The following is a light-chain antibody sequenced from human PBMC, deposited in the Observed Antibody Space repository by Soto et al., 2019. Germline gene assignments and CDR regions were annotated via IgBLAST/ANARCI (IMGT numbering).Light chain of an antibody. Sequence: LTQPASVSGSPGQSITISCTGTSSDVGGYNYVSWYQQHPGKAPKLMIYEVSNRPSGVSNRFSGSKSGNTASLTISGLQAEDEADYYCSSYTSSSTLNVVFGGGTKLTVL. V-gene: IGLV2-14*01. J-gene: IGLJ2*01. CDR3: SSYTSSSTLNVV. CDR1: SSDVGGYNY. CDR2: EVS.